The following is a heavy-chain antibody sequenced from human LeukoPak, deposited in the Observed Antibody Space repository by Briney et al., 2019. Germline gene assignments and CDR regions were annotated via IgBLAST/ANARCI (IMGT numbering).Heavy chain of an antibody. V-gene: IGHV3-23*01. J-gene: IGHJ4*02. CDR1: GFCFSNYG. D-gene: IGHD3/OR15-3a*01. CDR2: ISGNGDDA. CDR3: AKRDWPYYFDY. Sequence: PGGSLRLSCAASGFCFSNYGINWVRQAPGKGLEWVSVISGNGDDAFYADSVKGRFRISRDNSKNTVYLQMNSLRADDTAGYYCAKRDWPYYFDYWGQGTLVAVSS.